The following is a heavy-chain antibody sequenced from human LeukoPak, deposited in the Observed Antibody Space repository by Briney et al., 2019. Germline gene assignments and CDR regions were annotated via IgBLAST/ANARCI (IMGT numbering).Heavy chain of an antibody. D-gene: IGHD4-17*01. CDR2: IYDSGST. V-gene: IGHV4-39*02. CDR3: ARERLDYGDYQHGMDV. CDR1: GGSISSSSYY. J-gene: IGHJ6*02. Sequence: SETQSLTCTVSGGSISSSSYYWGWIRQPPGKGREWIGSIYDSGSTYYNPSLKSRVTISVDTSKNQFSLTLSSVTAADTAVYYCARERLDYGDYQHGMDVWGQGTTVTVSS.